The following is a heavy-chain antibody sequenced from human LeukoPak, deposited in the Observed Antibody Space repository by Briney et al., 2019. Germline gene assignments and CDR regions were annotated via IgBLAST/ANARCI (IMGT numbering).Heavy chain of an antibody. J-gene: IGHJ4*02. CDR3: APEGDGYILFDY. CDR1: GFTFSSWA. Sequence: GGSLRLSCAASGFTFSSWAMHWVRQAPGEGLEWVAVIWYDGGNKYYADSVKGRFTISRDNSKNTLYLQMNSLRVEDTAVYYCAPEGDGYILFDYWGQGTLVTVSS. D-gene: IGHD5-24*01. CDR2: IWYDGGNK. V-gene: IGHV3-30*02.